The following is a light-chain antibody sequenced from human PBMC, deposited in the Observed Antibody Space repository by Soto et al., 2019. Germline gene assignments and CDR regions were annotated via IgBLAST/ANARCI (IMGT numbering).Light chain of an antibody. CDR3: QQYFSSPQNT. Sequence: EIVLTQSPGTLSLSPGERATLSCRASQSVSSSYLAWYQQKPGQAPRLLIYDASNRATGIPARFSGSGSGTDFTLTISSLQAEDVAVYYCQQYFSSPQNTLGQGTRLEIK. J-gene: IGKJ5*01. CDR1: QSVSSSY. V-gene: IGKV3-20*01. CDR2: DAS.